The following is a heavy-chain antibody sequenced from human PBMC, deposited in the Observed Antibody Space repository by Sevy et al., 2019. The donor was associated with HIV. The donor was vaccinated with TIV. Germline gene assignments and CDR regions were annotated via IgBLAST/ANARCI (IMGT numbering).Heavy chain of an antibody. D-gene: IGHD6-19*01. CDR2: IYHSGNT. CDR1: GGSITSNNYY. CDR3: SSQPGYRSTYYGFSLSRTFDS. J-gene: IGHJ4*02. V-gene: IGHV4-39*01. Sequence: SETLSLTCSVSGGSITSNNYYWGWIRQPPGKGLEWIGSIYHSGNTYYNPSLKSRVTVSVDTSRSRFSLKVTSVAASDTAVYSCSSQPGYRSTYYGFSLSRTFDSWGPGTLVTVSS.